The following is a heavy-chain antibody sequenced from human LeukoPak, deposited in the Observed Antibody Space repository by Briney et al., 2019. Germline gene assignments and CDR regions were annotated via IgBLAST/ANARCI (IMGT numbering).Heavy chain of an antibody. D-gene: IGHD6-6*01. CDR1: GFTFSGYY. Sequence: LRLSCAASGFTFSGYYWSWIRQPPGKGLEWIGEINHSGSTYYNPSLKSRVTISVDRSKNQFSLKLSSVTAADTAVYYCARVAQQLAVDYWGQGTLVTVSS. CDR2: INHSGST. CDR3: ARVAQQLAVDY. V-gene: IGHV4-34*01. J-gene: IGHJ4*02.